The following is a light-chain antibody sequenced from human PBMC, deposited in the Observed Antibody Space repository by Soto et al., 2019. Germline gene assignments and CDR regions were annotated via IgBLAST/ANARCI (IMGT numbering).Light chain of an antibody. CDR3: QQSYATPRT. V-gene: IGKV1-39*01. CDR1: QSIGKF. CDR2: AAS. Sequence: DIQMTQSPSSLSASVGDRLTITCRASQSIGKFLNWYQQKPGTAPNLLISAASCLQSGVPSRFSGTGSGTEFTLTISSLQPEDFATYFCQQSYATPRTFGQGTKVEVK. J-gene: IGKJ1*01.